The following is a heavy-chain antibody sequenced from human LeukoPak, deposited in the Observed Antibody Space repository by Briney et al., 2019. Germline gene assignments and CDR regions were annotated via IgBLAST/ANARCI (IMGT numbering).Heavy chain of an antibody. D-gene: IGHD6-13*01. CDR1: GDSVSSNSAT. J-gene: IGHJ4*02. CDR3: TRAFLYSSSSTFDY. Sequence: SQTLSLTCAISGDSVSSNSATWNWIRQSPSRGLEWLGRTYYRSKWFNDYAVSVKSRITINPDTSENQFSLQLNSVTPEDTAVYYCTRAFLYSSSSTFDYWAREPWSPSPQ. V-gene: IGHV6-1*01. CDR2: TYYRSKWFN.